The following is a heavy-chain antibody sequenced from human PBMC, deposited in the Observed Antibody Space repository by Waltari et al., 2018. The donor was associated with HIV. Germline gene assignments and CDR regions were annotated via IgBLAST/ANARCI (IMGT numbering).Heavy chain of an antibody. Sequence: QVQLQQSGPGLVKPSQTLSLTCSISGDSVSSNSATWNWIRQSPSRGLEWLGRTYYSSRWSNDYSVSVESRIIINPDTSKNQFSLQLNSVTPEDTAVYFCARSSSDRYYYNTMDVWGQGTRVTVSS. CDR2: TYYSSRWSN. CDR1: GDSVSSNSAT. V-gene: IGHV6-1*01. J-gene: IGHJ6*02. CDR3: ARSSSDRYYYNTMDV. D-gene: IGHD3-16*02.